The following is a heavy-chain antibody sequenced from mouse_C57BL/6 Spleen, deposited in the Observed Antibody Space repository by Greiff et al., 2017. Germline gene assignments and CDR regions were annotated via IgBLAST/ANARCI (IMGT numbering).Heavy chain of an antibody. V-gene: IGHV1-15*01. CDR3: TPYYSNYLYYFDY. CDR1: GYTFTDYE. D-gene: IGHD2-5*01. Sequence: QVQLQQPGAELVRPGASVTLSCKASGYTFTDYEMHWVKQTPVHGLEWIGAIDPETGGTAYNQKFKGKAILTADKSSSTAYMELRSLTSEDSAVYYCTPYYSNYLYYFDYWGQGTTLTVSS. CDR2: IDPETGGT. J-gene: IGHJ2*01.